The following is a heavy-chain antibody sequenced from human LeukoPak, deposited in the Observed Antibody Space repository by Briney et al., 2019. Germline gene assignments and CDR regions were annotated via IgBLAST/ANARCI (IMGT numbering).Heavy chain of an antibody. V-gene: IGHV3-23*01. J-gene: IGHJ4*02. Sequence: GGSLRLSCAASGFTFSTYAMTWVRQAPGKGLEWVSSIFPSGGEIHYADSVRGRFTISRDNSKSTLSLQMNSLRAEDTAIYYCATYRQVLLPFESWGQGTLVTVSS. CDR1: GFTFSTYA. D-gene: IGHD2-8*02. CDR2: IFPSGGEI. CDR3: ATYRQVLLPFES.